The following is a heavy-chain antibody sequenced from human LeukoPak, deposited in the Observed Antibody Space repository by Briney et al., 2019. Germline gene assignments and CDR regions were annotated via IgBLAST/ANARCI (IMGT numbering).Heavy chain of an antibody. Sequence: TSETLSLTCTVSGYSISSGYYWGWIRQPPGKGLEWIGSIYHSGSTYYNPSLKSRVTISVDTSKNQFSLKLSSVTAADTAVYYCARIDCSGGSCYSADYWGQGTLVTVSS. V-gene: IGHV4-38-2*02. CDR1: GYSISSGYY. CDR3: ARIDCSGGSCYSADY. J-gene: IGHJ4*02. CDR2: IYHSGST. D-gene: IGHD2-15*01.